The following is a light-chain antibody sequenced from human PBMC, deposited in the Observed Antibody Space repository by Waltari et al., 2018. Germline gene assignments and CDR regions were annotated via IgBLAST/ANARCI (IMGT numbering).Light chain of an antibody. CDR2: DVS. J-gene: IGLJ3*02. V-gene: IGLV2-11*01. CDR1: SSDVGGYNY. Sequence: QSALTQPRSVSGSPGQSVTISCTGTSSDVGGYNYVSWYQQYPGKAPKLMIYDVSKRPSGVPDRFSGSKSGNTASLTISGLQAEDEADYFGCSYEGSVQVFGGGTKLTVL. CDR3: CSYEGSVQV.